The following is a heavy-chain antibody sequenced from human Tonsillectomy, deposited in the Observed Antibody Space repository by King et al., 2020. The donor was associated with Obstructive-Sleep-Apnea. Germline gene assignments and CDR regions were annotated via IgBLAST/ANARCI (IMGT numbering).Heavy chain of an antibody. J-gene: IGHJ6*02. Sequence: VQLVESGGGLVKPGGSLRLSCAASGFAFSGYSMNWVRQAPGKGLEWVSSISSRSSYIYYADSVNCRFTISRDNANNSLYLQMYSLRAEDTAVYYCASAWNILTGSPYYYGVDVWGQGTTVTVSS. CDR1: GFAFSGYS. D-gene: IGHD3-9*01. CDR3: ASAWNILTGSPYYYGVDV. V-gene: IGHV3-21*01. CDR2: ISSRSSYI.